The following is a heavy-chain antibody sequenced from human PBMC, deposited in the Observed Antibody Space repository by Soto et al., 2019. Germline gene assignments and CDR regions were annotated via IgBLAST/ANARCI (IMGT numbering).Heavy chain of an antibody. Sequence: SETLSLTCAVSGGSISSSNWWSWVRQPPGKGLEWIGEIYHSGSTNYNPSLKSRVTISVDKSKNQFSLKLSSVTAADTAVYYCASFTSAGLEHWYYDFWSGYYRYGMDVWGQGTTVTVSS. J-gene: IGHJ6*02. CDR1: GGSISSSNW. CDR3: ASFTSAGLEHWYYDFWSGYYRYGMDV. D-gene: IGHD3-3*01. CDR2: IYHSGST. V-gene: IGHV4-4*02.